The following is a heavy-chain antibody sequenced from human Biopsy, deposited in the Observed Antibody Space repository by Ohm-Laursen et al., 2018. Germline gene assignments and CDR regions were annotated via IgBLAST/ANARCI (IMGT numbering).Heavy chain of an antibody. CDR3: GRRPFFDYRSAYYVDH. D-gene: IGHD3-3*01. CDR1: GFTFSSHA. V-gene: IGHV3-23*01. CDR2: INGSGGST. J-gene: IGHJ5*02. Sequence: SLRLSCAATGFTFSSHAMSWVRQAPGKGLECVSVINGSGGSTYYADPVKGRFTISRDNSKNTLFLQMKSLRAEDTAIYYCGRRPFFDYRSAYYVDHWGQGALVTVSS.